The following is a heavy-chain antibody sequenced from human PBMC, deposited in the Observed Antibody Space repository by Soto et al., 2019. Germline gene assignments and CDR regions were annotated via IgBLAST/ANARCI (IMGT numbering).Heavy chain of an antibody. D-gene: IGHD6-19*01. Sequence: SETLSLTCTVSSGSISNYYWTWIRQPPGKGLEWIGHIYYSGSKDYNPSLKSRVTISVDTSKKQFSLKLSSVTAADTAVYYCASRPNYSSGWYDYWGQGTLVTVSS. CDR3: ASRPNYSSGWYDY. J-gene: IGHJ4*02. V-gene: IGHV4-59*08. CDR1: SGSISNYY. CDR2: IYYSGSK.